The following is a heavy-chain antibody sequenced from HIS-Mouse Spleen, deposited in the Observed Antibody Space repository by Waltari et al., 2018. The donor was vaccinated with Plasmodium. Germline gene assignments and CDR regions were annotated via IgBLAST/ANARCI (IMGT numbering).Heavy chain of an antibody. CDR2: ISSSSSTI. CDR1: GLTFSSFS. D-gene: IGHD6-13*01. CDR3: AREKHSSSWYDAFDI. Sequence: EVQLVESGGVLVQPGGFLGLSCSASGLTFSSFSLNWVRQAPGKGLEWVSYISSSSSTIYYADSVKGRFTISRDNAKNSLFLQMNSLRAEDTAVYYCAREKHSSSWYDAFDIWGQGTMVTVSS. V-gene: IGHV3-48*01. J-gene: IGHJ3*02.